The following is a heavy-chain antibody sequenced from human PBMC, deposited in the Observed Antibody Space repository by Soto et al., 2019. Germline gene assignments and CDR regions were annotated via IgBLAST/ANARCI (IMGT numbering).Heavy chain of an antibody. Sequence: VASVKVSCKASGGTFSSYAISWVRQAPGQGLEWMGGIIPIFGTANYAQKFQGRVTITADKSTSTAYMELSSLRSEDTAVYYCARTEPFITIFGVVTKESWFDPWGQGTLVTVSS. CDR1: GGTFSSYA. D-gene: IGHD3-3*01. V-gene: IGHV1-69*06. CDR2: IIPIFGTA. J-gene: IGHJ5*02. CDR3: ARTEPFITIFGVVTKESWFDP.